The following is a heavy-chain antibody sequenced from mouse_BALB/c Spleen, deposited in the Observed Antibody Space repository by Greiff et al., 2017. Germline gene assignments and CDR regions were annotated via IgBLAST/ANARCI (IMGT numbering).Heavy chain of an antibody. J-gene: IGHJ3*01. CDR1: GYTFTSYD. CDR2: IFPGDGST. CDR3: ARERSNYGSSKGFAY. Sequence: QVQLQQSGAELVKPGASVKLSCKASGYTFTSYDINWVRQRPEQGLEWIGWIFPGDGSTKYNEKFKGKATLTTDKSSSTAYMQLSRLTSEDSAVYFCARERSNYGSSKGFAYWGQGTLVTVSA. V-gene: IGHV1S56*01. D-gene: IGHD1-1*01.